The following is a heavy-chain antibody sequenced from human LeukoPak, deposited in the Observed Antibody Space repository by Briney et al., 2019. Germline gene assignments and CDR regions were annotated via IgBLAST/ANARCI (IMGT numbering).Heavy chain of an antibody. CDR2: ISAYTGHT. D-gene: IGHD4-17*01. CDR3: ARGGGSYGDYSLWLGY. CDR1: GYTFSSYG. V-gene: IGHV1-18*01. Sequence: ASVKVSCKASGYTFSSYGFNWVRQAPGQGLEWMGWISAYTGHTMFAQKYQGRVTMTTDTSTSTAYMELRSLRSDDTAVYYCARGGGSYGDYSLWLGYWGQGTLVTVSS. J-gene: IGHJ4*02.